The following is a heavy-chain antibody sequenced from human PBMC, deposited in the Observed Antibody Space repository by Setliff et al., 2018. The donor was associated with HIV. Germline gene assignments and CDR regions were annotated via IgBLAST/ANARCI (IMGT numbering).Heavy chain of an antibody. CDR1: GYAFNGYN. Sequence: ASVKVSCKASGYAFNGYNVHWVRQAPGQGLEWMGWISPNNGDKNIPQSFQGRVTMTRDTSINTAYMELSGLRSDDTAMYYCARQLSNSLDYWGQGTLVTVSS. V-gene: IGHV1-2*02. CDR2: ISPNNGDK. D-gene: IGHD7-27*01. J-gene: IGHJ4*02. CDR3: ARQLSNSLDY.